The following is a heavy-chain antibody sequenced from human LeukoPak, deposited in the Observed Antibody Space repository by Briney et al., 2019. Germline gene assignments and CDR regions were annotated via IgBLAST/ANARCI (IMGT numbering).Heavy chain of an antibody. J-gene: IGHJ4*02. CDR2: INTNSGNP. CDR1: GYTFTSFD. D-gene: IGHD1-7*01. Sequence: VASVKVSCKASGYTFTSFDINWVRQAPGQGLERMGWINTNSGNPGYAQKFQGRVTVTRNTSISTAYMELSNLRSEDTAVYYCARAEYNWNYGTLDYWGQGTLVTVSS. CDR3: ARAEYNWNYGTLDY. V-gene: IGHV1-8*01.